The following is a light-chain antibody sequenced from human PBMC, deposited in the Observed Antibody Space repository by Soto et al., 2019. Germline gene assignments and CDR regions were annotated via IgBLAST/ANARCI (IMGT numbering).Light chain of an antibody. CDR3: VSYTSSTTYV. CDR1: SSDVCGSNF. V-gene: IGLV2-14*03. J-gene: IGLJ1*01. CDR2: DVA. Sequence: QSVLTQPASVSDSPGQSITISCTGTSSDVCGSNFVSWHQQHPGKLPKLIMYDVANRPSGVAKRFSGSKSGSKAALIISRLQTEDEADYYCVSYTSSTTYVFGNGRKVTGL.